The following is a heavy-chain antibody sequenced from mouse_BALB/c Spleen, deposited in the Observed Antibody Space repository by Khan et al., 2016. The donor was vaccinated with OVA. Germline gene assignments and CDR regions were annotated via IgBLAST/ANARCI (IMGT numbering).Heavy chain of an antibody. D-gene: IGHD1-1*01. Sequence: EVQLQESGPGLVKPSQSLSLTCTVTGYSITSDYAWNWIRQFPGNKLEWMGFISYSGNINYNPSLKSRISITRDTSKNQFFLQLNSVTTVDTATYYCARVYGGDFDYWGQGTTLTVSS. V-gene: IGHV3-2*02. CDR2: ISYSGNI. J-gene: IGHJ2*01. CDR1: GYSITSDYA. CDR3: ARVYGGDFDY.